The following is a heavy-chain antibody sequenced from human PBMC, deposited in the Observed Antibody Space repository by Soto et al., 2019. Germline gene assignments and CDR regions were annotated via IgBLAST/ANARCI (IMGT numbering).Heavy chain of an antibody. CDR2: IYPDDSDT. V-gene: IGHV5-51*01. D-gene: IGHD6-6*01. J-gene: IGHJ1*01. Sequence: GESLKISCKGSGYSFTSYWIGWVRQMPGKGLEWMGIIYPDDSDTRYSPSFQGQVIMSADKSISTAYLQWSSLKASDTAIYYCSKFKYSTSVRYLQHWGQGTPVTVSS. CDR1: GYSFTSYW. CDR3: SKFKYSTSVRYLQH.